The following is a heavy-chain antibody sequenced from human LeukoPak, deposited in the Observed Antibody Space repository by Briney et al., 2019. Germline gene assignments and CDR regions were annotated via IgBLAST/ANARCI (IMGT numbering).Heavy chain of an antibody. J-gene: IGHJ4*02. V-gene: IGHV1-24*01. D-gene: IGHD3-3*01. CDR1: GYTLSELS. CDR2: FDVAETDT. Sequence: GASVKVSCKVSGYTLSELSMHWVRQSPGKGLEWMGGFDVAETDTIYAQKFQGRVTMTEDTSADTAYMELNSLSSEDTAVYYCSPSGVEEWQGLHFWGQGTLVTVSS. CDR3: SPSGVEEWQGLHF.